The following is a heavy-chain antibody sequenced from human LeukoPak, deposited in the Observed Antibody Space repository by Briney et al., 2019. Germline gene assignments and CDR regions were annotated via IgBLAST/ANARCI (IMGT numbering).Heavy chain of an antibody. CDR2: ISWNSGSI. CDR1: GFTFDDYA. V-gene: IGHV3-9*01. D-gene: IGHD5-24*01. J-gene: IGHJ4*02. Sequence: PGRSLRLSCAASGFTFDDYAMHWVRQAPGKGLEWVSGISWNSGSIGYVDSVKGRFTISRDNAKNSLYLQMNSLRAEDTAVYYCARGRDGNYWGQGTLVTVSS. CDR3: ARGRDGNY.